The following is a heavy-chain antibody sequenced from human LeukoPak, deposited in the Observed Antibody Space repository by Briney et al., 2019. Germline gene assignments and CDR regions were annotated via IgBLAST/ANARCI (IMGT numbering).Heavy chain of an antibody. V-gene: IGHV4-34*01. D-gene: IGHD6-13*01. CDR3: ARLGAAAGTGDY. Sequence: SETLSLTCAVYGGSFSGYYWSWIRQPPGKGLEWIGEINHSGSTNYNPSLKSRVTISVDTSKNQFSLKLSSVTAADTAVYYCARLGAAAGTGDYWGQGTLVTVSS. CDR2: INHSGST. J-gene: IGHJ4*02. CDR1: GGSFSGYY.